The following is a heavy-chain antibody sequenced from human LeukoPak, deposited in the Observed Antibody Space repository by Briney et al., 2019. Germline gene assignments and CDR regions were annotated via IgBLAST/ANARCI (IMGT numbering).Heavy chain of an antibody. CDR2: IYYSGST. CDR1: GGSISSSSYY. D-gene: IGHD2-15*01. J-gene: IGHJ4*02. V-gene: IGHV4-39*01. CDR3: ARIRSGGGGSCYYFDY. Sequence: SETLSLTCTVSGGSISSSSYYWGWIRQPPGKGLEWIGSIYYSGSTYYNPSLKSRFTISVDTSKNQFSLTLSSVTAADTAVYYCARIRSGGGGSCYYFDYWGQGTLVTVSS.